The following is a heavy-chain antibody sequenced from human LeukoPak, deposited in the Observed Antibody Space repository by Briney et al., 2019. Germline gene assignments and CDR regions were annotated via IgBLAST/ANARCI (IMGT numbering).Heavy chain of an antibody. CDR2: ISGSGDRT. CDR3: AKDQHHREYYNYMDV. CDR1: GFTFTVFA. V-gene: IGHV3-23*01. J-gene: IGHJ6*03. Sequence: GGSLRLSCAASGFTFTVFAMTWVRQAPGRGLEWVSAISGSGDRTYYADSMKGRFTISRDNSKNTLYLQMNSLRAEDTAVYYCAKDQHHREYYNYMDVWGKGTTVTVSS.